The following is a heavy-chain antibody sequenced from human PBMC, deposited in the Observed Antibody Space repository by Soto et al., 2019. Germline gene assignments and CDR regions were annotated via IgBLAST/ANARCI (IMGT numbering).Heavy chain of an antibody. Sequence: ASVKVSCKASGYTFTGHDIHWVRQAPGHGLEWMGIVNPGTGGTIFAQKFQGRVSMTRDISTNTVHMELTSLTSEDTAVYSCARALSGSFPGYHFDYWGQGTLVTVSS. CDR2: VNPGTGGT. D-gene: IGHD1-26*01. CDR3: ARALSGSFPGYHFDY. CDR1: GYTFTGHD. J-gene: IGHJ4*02. V-gene: IGHV1-46*01.